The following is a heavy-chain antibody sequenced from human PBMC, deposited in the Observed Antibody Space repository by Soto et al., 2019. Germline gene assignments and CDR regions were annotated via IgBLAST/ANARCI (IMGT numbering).Heavy chain of an antibody. Sequence: RRLSCAASGFPFSNYAMTWVRQAPGKGLDWVSSISRTGAKTYHADSVKGRFTISRDNSKNTLYLQMNSLRAEDTAVYYCAKEGQYDVLTGYYFYWCQGTLVTVSS. CDR2: ISRTGAKT. CDR1: GFPFSNYA. D-gene: IGHD3-9*01. J-gene: IGHJ4*02. CDR3: AKEGQYDVLTGYYFY. V-gene: IGHV3-23*01.